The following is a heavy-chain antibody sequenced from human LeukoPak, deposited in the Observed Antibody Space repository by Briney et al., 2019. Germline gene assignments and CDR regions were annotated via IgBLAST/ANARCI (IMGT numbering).Heavy chain of an antibody. CDR2: INTDGSIT. J-gene: IGHJ4*02. Sequence: GGSLRLSCAASGFTFSDYWIHWVRQAPGKGLVWVSRINTDGSITNYADSVKGRFSISRDNAKNTLYLQMSSLRAEDTAVYYCAKTRPLDSSSWSHGDYWGQGTLVTVSS. D-gene: IGHD6-13*01. CDR1: GFTFSDYW. CDR3: AKTRPLDSSSWSHGDY. V-gene: IGHV3-74*01.